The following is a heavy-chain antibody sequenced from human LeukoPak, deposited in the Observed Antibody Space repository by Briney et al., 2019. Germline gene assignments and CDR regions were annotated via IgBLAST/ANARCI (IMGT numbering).Heavy chain of an antibody. CDR3: AGRISLAAAADY. CDR2: ISGSGGST. Sequence: PGASLRPSCAASGFTLSSYAMSWVRQAPGKGLEWVSAISGSGGSTYYADSVKGRFTISRDNSKNTLYLQMNSLRAEDTAVYYCAGRISLAAAADYWGQGTLVTVSS. V-gene: IGHV3-23*01. CDR1: GFTLSSYA. J-gene: IGHJ4*02. D-gene: IGHD6-13*01.